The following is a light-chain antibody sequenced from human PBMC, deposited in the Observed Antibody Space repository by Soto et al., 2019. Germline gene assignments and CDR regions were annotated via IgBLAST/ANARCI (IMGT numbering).Light chain of an antibody. CDR3: EQYGSTPLT. CDR2: DAS. J-gene: IGKJ4*01. V-gene: IGKV3-20*01. CDR1: QSVGNNY. Sequence: EIVLTQSPGTLSLSPGERATLSCRASQSVGNNYLAWYQQKPGQAPRFLIYDASSRATGIPERFSGSGSGTDFTLTISRLEPEDFGVYYCEQYGSTPLTFGGGTKVEIK.